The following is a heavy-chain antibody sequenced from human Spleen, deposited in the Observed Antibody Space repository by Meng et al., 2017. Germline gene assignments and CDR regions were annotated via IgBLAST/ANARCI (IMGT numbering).Heavy chain of an antibody. V-gene: IGHV1-69*05. CDR2: INAVFGTT. D-gene: IGHD3-9*01. CDR1: GGIFSNYV. J-gene: IGHJ4*02. Sequence: SVKVSCKALGGIFSNYVIGWVRQAPGQGLEWMGGINAVFGTTNYAQKFQGRVTITTDESTSTVYMDLSSLRSEDTAVYYCARAKTPTYYDILTGFSRWTYFDYWGQGALVTVSS. CDR3: ARAKTPTYYDILTGFSRWTYFDY.